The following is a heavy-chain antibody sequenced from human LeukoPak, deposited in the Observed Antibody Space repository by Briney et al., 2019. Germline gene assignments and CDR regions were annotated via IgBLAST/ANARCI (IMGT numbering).Heavy chain of an antibody. CDR3: ARVRGSGSHRFDY. D-gene: IGHD1-26*01. Sequence: RTSETLSLTCTVSGGSISSSSYYWGWIRQPPGKGLEWIGSIYYSGSTYYNPSLKSRVTISVDTSKNQFSLKLSSVTAADTAVYYCARVRGSGSHRFDYWGQGTLVTVSS. CDR1: GGSISSSSYY. J-gene: IGHJ4*02. V-gene: IGHV4-39*07. CDR2: IYYSGST.